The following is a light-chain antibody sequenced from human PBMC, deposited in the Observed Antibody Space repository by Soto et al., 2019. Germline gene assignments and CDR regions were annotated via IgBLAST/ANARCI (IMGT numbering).Light chain of an antibody. CDR3: HQYDNVPQT. Sequence: DIPMTQSPSSVSASVGDRVTITCQASQDISDYLNWYQLKPGKAPELLIYDASNLETGVPSRFSGSGSGTDFTFTISSLQPEDIATYYCHQYDNVPQTFGQGTKVEIK. V-gene: IGKV1-33*01. J-gene: IGKJ1*01. CDR2: DAS. CDR1: QDISDY.